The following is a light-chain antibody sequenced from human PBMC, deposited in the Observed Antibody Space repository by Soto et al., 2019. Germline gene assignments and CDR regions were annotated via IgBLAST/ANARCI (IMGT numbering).Light chain of an antibody. V-gene: IGKV1-5*01. CDR2: DVS. CDR1: QSISSW. Sequence: DIQMTQSPPTLSASVGDRVTITCRASQSISSWLAWYQQRPGKAPNLLIYDVSSFESGVPSRFSGSGSGTEFTLTISSLQPDDFATYYCQQYTNYPWTFGQGTKVEIK. J-gene: IGKJ1*01. CDR3: QQYTNYPWT.